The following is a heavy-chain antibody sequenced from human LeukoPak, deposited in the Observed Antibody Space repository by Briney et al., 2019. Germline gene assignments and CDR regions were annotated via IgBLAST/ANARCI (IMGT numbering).Heavy chain of an antibody. J-gene: IGHJ3*02. V-gene: IGHV3-23*01. CDR1: AFTYSSYG. Sequence: PGGTLRLSCAASAFTYSSYGMSWVRQAPGKGLEWVSAISGSGGSTYYADSVKGRFTISRDNSKSTLYLQMNSLRAEDTAVYYCAKGGVVHAFNIWGQGTMVTVSS. D-gene: IGHD2-15*01. CDR2: ISGSGGST. CDR3: AKGGVVHAFNI.